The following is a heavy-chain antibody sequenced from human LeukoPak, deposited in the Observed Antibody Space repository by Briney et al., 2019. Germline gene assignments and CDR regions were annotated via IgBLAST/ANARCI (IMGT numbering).Heavy chain of an antibody. CDR1: GYSIRSGFY. J-gene: IGHJ4*02. D-gene: IGHD3-22*01. Sequence: SETLSLTCTVSGYSIRSGFYWGWIRQPPGKGLEWIGNIYHSGITYSTPSLKSRVTISVDTSKNQFYLKLSSVTAADTAVYYCAKDHFYYDSSGSGFDYWGQGTLVTVSS. V-gene: IGHV4-38-2*02. CDR2: IYHSGIT. CDR3: AKDHFYYDSSGSGFDY.